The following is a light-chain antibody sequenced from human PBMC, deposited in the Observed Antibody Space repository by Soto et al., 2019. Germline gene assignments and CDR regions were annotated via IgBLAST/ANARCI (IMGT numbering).Light chain of an antibody. Sequence: EIVMTQSPAILSVSPGERATLSCRASQSVDSNLAWYQQKPGQAPRLLISGASTRATGIPARFSGSGSGTEFTLTISSLQSEDFAVYYCQQYSNRPPLFTFGPGTKVDIK. CDR1: QSVDSN. V-gene: IGKV3-15*01. J-gene: IGKJ3*01. CDR2: GAS. CDR3: QQYSNRPPLFT.